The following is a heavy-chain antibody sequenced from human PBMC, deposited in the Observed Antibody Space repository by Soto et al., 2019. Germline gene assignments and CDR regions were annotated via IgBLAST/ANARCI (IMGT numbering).Heavy chain of an antibody. J-gene: IGHJ6*02. Sequence: QVQLQESGPGLVKPSETLSLTCTVSGGSVSSGSYYWSWIRQPPGKGLEWIGYIYYSGSTNYNPSLKSRVTMYVDPSKHPSALKLSSVTAADTAVYYCARGGQLDYYYCGMDVWGQGTTVTVSS. CDR2: IYYSGST. CDR1: GGSVSSGSYY. D-gene: IGHD6-6*01. V-gene: IGHV4-61*01. CDR3: ARGGQLDYYYCGMDV.